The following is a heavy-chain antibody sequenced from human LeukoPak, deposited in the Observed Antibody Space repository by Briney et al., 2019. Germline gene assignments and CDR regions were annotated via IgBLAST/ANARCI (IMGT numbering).Heavy chain of an antibody. CDR3: ARSLTTVYWYFDL. J-gene: IGHJ2*01. CDR1: GGSFSGYY. V-gene: IGHV4-34*01. D-gene: IGHD4-17*01. Sequence: PSETLSLTCTVSGGSFSGYYWSWLRQPPGKGLEWIGEINHSGSTNYNPSLKSRFTISVDTSKNQFSLKLSSVTAADTAVYYCARSLTTVYWYFDLWGRGTLVTVSS. CDR2: INHSGST.